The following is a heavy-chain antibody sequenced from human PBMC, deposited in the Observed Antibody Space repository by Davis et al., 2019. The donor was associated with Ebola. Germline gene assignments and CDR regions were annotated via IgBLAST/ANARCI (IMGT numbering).Heavy chain of an antibody. CDR2: IYYSGST. V-gene: IGHV4-59*01. Sequence: MPSETLSLTCTVSGGSISSYYWSWIRQPPGKGLEWIGYIYYSGSTNYNPSLKSRVTISVDTSKNQFSLKLSSVTAADTAVYYCAKGGGPFDPWGQGTLVTVSS. CDR1: GGSISSYY. J-gene: IGHJ5*02. CDR3: AKGGGPFDP. D-gene: IGHD5-12*01.